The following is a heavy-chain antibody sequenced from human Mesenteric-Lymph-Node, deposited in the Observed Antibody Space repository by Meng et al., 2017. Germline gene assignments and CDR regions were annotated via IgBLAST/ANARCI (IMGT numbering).Heavy chain of an antibody. CDR1: GFTFSSYA. CDR3: ASRGSSWGHYYYYYGMDV. J-gene: IGHJ6*02. CDR2: ISGSGSST. Sequence: GGSLRLSCAASGFTFSSYAMSWVRQAPGKGLEWVSAISGSGSSTYYADSVKGRFTISRDNSKNTLYLQMNSLRSEGTAVYYCASRGSSWGHYYYYYGMDVWGQGTTVTVSS. D-gene: IGHD6-13*01. V-gene: IGHV3-23*01.